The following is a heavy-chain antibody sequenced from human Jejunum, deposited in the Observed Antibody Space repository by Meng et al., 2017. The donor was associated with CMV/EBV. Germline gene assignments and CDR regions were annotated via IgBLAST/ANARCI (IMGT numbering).Heavy chain of an antibody. CDR1: GYSLSGGSY. CDR3: ARASIYYYHVDV. Sequence: VSGYSLSGGSYWSWVRQSPGKELEWIGHMFRGEGTNYNPSLKSRVTISLDPSKNQLSLNVRSVTAADTAVYYCARASIYYYHVDVWGQGTTGTVSS. J-gene: IGHJ6*02. V-gene: IGHV4-38-2*02. CDR2: MFRGEGT.